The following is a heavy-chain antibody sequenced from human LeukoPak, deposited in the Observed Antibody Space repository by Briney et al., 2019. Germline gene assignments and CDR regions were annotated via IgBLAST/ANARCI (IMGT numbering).Heavy chain of an antibody. CDR1: GFTFSSYS. D-gene: IGHD4-11*01. J-gene: IGHJ4*02. CDR3: ARDSSKPSKDFDY. Sequence: GGSLRLSCAASGFTFSSYSMNWVRQAPGKGLEWVSSISSSSSYIYYADSVKGRFTISRDNAKNSLYLQMNSLRAEDTAVYYCARDSSKPSKDFDYWGQGTLVTVSS. CDR2: ISSSSSYI. V-gene: IGHV3-21*01.